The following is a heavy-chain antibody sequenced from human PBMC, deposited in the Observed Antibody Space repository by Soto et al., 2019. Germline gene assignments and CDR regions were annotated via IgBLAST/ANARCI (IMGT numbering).Heavy chain of an antibody. V-gene: IGHV3-23*01. J-gene: IGHJ4*02. Sequence: EVQLLESGGGLVQPGGSLTVSCAASGFTFSSYAMTWVRQAPGKGLEWVSSIGGSGGNTYYTDSVKGRFTISRDNSKNSLYLQMNSLRAEDTALYYCAKLTSYDNSGYGDYWGQGTLVTVSS. CDR1: GFTFSSYA. D-gene: IGHD3-22*01. CDR3: AKLTSYDNSGYGDY. CDR2: IGGSGGNT.